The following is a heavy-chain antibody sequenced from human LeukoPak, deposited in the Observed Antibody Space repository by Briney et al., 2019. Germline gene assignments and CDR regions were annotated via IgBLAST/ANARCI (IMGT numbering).Heavy chain of an antibody. J-gene: IGHJ4*02. CDR3: ARLSGRDYYFDY. D-gene: IGHD3-10*01. CDR1: GGSVSSGIYY. V-gene: IGHV4-61*02. Sequence: PSQTLSLTCTVSGGSVSSGIYYWSWIRQPAGTGLEWIGRMFTPVTINYNPSLKSRVTISLDTSKNQFSLKLSSVTAADTAVYYCARLSGRDYYFDYWGQGTLVTVSS. CDR2: MFTPVTI.